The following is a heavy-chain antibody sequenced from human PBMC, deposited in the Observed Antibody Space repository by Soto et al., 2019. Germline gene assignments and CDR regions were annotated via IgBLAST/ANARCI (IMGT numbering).Heavy chain of an antibody. Sequence: GGSLRLSCAASGFTVSSNYMSWVRQAPGKGLEWVSVIYSGGSTYYADSVKGRFTISRDNSKNTLYLQMNSLRAEDTAVYYCARDRTIFGVATNYFDYWGQGTLVTVSS. CDR1: GFTVSSNY. D-gene: IGHD3-3*01. V-gene: IGHV3-66*01. CDR2: IYSGGST. J-gene: IGHJ4*02. CDR3: ARDRTIFGVATNYFDY.